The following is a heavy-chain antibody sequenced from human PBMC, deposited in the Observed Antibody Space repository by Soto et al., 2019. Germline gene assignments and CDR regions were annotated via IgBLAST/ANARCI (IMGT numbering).Heavy chain of an antibody. D-gene: IGHD3-3*01. CDR3: AKDRFLDLFPFDY. CDR2: ISGSGGST. Sequence: GGSLRLSCAASGFTFSSYAMSWVRQAPGKGLEWDSAISGSGGSTYYADSVKGRFTISRDNSKNTLYLQMNSLRAEDTAVYYCAKDRFLDLFPFDYWGQGTLVTVSS. J-gene: IGHJ4*02. CDR1: GFTFSSYA. V-gene: IGHV3-23*01.